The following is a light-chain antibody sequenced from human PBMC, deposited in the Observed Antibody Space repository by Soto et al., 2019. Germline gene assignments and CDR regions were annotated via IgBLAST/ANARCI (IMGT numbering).Light chain of an antibody. CDR3: QQYNSYPIT. V-gene: IGKV1-5*01. J-gene: IGKJ5*01. CDR1: QSIRSW. Sequence: DIQMTQSPSTLSASVGDRVIITCRASQSIRSWLAWYQQKPGKAPKLLIYDASSLESGVPSRFSGSGSGTEFTLTISSLQHDEFATYYCQQYNSYPITFGQGTRLEIK. CDR2: DAS.